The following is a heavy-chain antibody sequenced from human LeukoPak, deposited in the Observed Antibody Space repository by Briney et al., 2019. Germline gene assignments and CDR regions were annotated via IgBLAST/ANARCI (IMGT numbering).Heavy chain of an antibody. Sequence: SETLSLTCTVSGGSISSYYWSWIRQPPGKGLEWIGYIYYSGSTNYNPSLKSRVTISVDTSKNQFSLKLTSVTAADTAVYYCARDFNSGSYKFGYYYYMDVWGKGTTVTISS. CDR2: IYYSGST. CDR1: GGSISSYY. V-gene: IGHV4-59*01. D-gene: IGHD1-26*01. J-gene: IGHJ6*03. CDR3: ARDFNSGSYKFGYYYYMDV.